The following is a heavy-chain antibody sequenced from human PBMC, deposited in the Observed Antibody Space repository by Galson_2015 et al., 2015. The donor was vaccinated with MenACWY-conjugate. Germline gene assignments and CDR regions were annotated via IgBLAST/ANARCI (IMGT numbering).Heavy chain of an antibody. V-gene: IGHV3-30*04. CDR3: ARSDVDTAMVTRTNYYYGMDV. CDR1: GFTFSSYA. D-gene: IGHD5-18*01. J-gene: IGHJ6*02. CDR2: ISYDGSNK. Sequence: SLRLSCAASGFTFSSYAMHWVRQAPGKGLEWVAVISYDGSNKYYADSVKGRFTISRDNSKNTLYLQMNSLRAEDTAVYYCARSDVDTAMVTRTNYYYGMDVWGQGTTVTVSS.